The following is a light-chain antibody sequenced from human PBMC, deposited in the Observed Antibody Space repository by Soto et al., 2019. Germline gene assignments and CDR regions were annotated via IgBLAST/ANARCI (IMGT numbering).Light chain of an antibody. J-gene: IGKJ1*01. V-gene: IGKV3-15*01. CDR2: GAS. CDR1: QSIRNN. CDR3: QQYYIWPRT. Sequence: EIVMTQSPVTLSVSPGERATLSCRASQSIRNNLAWYQQKPGQAPRLIISGASTRATDIPARFSGGGSGTDFTLTISGLQSEDFAVYYCQQYYIWPRTFGQGSMV.